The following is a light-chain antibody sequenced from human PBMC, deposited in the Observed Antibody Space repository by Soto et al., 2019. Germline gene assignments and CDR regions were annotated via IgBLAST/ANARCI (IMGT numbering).Light chain of an antibody. CDR1: QSISSW. V-gene: IGKV1-5*03. Sequence: DIQMTQSPSTLSASVGDRVTITCRASQSISSWLAWYQQKPGKAPNLLIYKASTLESGVPSRFSGSGSGTEFTLTISSLQPDDFATYYCQQYHSYSRTFGQGTKLEI. J-gene: IGKJ2*01. CDR2: KAS. CDR3: QQYHSYSRT.